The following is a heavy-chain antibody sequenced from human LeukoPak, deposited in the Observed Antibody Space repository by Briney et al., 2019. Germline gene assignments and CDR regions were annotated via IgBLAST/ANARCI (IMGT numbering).Heavy chain of an antibody. CDR3: ARELVSLGTGYFDL. D-gene: IGHD7-27*01. CDR1: GFTFGTYG. Sequence: PGGSLRLSCEASGFTFGTYGMTRVRQAPGKGLEWVSGITGSSTWTYYGDSVRGRLTISRDNSKNTLHLQMNNLTADDTAIYYCARELVSLGTGYFDLWGRGTLVTVSS. CDR2: ITGSSTWT. J-gene: IGHJ2*01. V-gene: IGHV3-23*01.